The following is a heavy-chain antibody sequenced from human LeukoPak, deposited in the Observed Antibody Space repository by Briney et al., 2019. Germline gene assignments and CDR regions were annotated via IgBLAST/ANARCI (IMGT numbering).Heavy chain of an antibody. CDR2: MNPNSGNT. CDR3: ARAGYCGGDCYWFDY. CDR1: GYTFTSYD. Sequence: GASVKVSCKASGYTFTSYDINWVRQATGQGLEWMGWMNPNSGNTSYAQKFQGRVTITRNTSISTAYMELSSLRSEDTAVYYCARAGYCGGDCYWFDYWGQGTLVTVSS. V-gene: IGHV1-8*03. J-gene: IGHJ4*02. D-gene: IGHD2-21*01.